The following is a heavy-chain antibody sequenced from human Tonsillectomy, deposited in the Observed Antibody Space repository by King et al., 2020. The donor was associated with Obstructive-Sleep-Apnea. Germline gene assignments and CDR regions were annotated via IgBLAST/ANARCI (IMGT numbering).Heavy chain of an antibody. CDR1: GFTFSNYA. CDR2: ISGGGVST. V-gene: IGHV3-23*04. Sequence: VQLVESGGGLVQPGGSLRLSCAASGFTFSNYAMSWVRQAPGKGLEWVSGISGGGVSTHYADSVKGRFTISRDNSKNTLYLQMNSLRAEDTATYYCAKKSIWSAPGRGHFDYWGQGTLLTVSS. CDR3: AKKSIWSAPGRGHFDY. J-gene: IGHJ4*02. D-gene: IGHD2-15*01.